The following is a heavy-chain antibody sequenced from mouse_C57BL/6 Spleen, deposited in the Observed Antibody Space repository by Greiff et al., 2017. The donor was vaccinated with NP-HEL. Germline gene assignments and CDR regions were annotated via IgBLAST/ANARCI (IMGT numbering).Heavy chain of an antibody. V-gene: IGHV1-82*01. J-gene: IGHJ4*01. D-gene: IGHD1-1*01. CDR3: ARRIYYYGSTLSLLYAMDY. CDR2: IYPGDGDT. CDR1: GYAFSSSW. Sequence: QVQLQQSGPELVKPGASVKISCKASGYAFSSSWMNWVKQRPGKGLEWIGRIYPGDGDTNYNGKFKGKATLTADKSSSTAYMQLSSLTSEDSAVYFCARRIYYYGSTLSLLYAMDYWGQGTSVTVSS.